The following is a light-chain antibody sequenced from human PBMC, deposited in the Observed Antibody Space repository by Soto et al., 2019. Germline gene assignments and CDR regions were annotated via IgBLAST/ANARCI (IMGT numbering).Light chain of an antibody. CDR3: SSYADSNNVV. Sequence: HSLLTQAPSASGSAVQSVTLSCPGASSDVGAYAYVSWYQQHPGKAPKLMIYEVSKRPSGVPDRFSGSKSGNMASLTVSGLQAEDEAEYYCSSYADSNNVVFGGGTQLTVL. J-gene: IGLJ2*01. V-gene: IGLV2-8*01. CDR1: SSDVGAYAY. CDR2: EVS.